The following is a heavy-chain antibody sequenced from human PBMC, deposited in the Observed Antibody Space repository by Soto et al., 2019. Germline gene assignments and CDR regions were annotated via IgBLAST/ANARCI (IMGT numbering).Heavy chain of an antibody. CDR1: GFTFANHA. J-gene: IGHJ4*02. CDR2: INGFGENT. Sequence: TVGSLRLSCAASGFTFANHAMSWFRQAPGKGLEWVSSINGFGENTYYADSVKGRFSISRDSFTLYLQMSSLRAEDTAVYYCARPTGTSYYWKYYFDSWGQGTLVTVSS. V-gene: IGHV3-23*01. CDR3: ARPTGTSYYWKYYFDS. D-gene: IGHD1-1*01.